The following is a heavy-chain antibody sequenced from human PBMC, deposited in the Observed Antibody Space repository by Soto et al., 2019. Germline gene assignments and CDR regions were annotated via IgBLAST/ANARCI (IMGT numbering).Heavy chain of an antibody. CDR3: ARQRITRVRGVSSSGLDV. V-gene: IGHV5-51*01. D-gene: IGHD3-10*01. CDR2: IHPGDSET. J-gene: IGHJ6*02. Sequence: GESLKISCKGSGYSFTSYYIAWVRQMPGKGLEWIGIIHPGDSETRYSPSFQGHVIISADKSISSAYLQWSSLEAADTAMYYCARQRITRVRGVSSSGLDVWGQGTTVTVSS. CDR1: GYSFTSYY.